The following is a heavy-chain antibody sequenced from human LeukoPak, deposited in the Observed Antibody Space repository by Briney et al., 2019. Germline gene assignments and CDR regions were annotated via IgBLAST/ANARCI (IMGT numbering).Heavy chain of an antibody. D-gene: IGHD2-15*01. J-gene: IGHJ4*02. CDR2: IYYSGST. Sequence: SETLSLTCTVSGGSVSSGSYYWRWIRQPPGKGLEWIGYIYYSGSTNYNPSLKSRVTISVDTSKNQFSLKLSSVTAADTAVYYCARSVAAGAPVDYWGQGTLVTVSS. CDR3: ARSVAAGAPVDY. V-gene: IGHV4-61*01. CDR1: GGSVSSGSYY.